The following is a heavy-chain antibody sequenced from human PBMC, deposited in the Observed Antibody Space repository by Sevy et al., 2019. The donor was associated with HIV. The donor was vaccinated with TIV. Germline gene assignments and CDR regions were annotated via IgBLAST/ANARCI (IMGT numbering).Heavy chain of an antibody. J-gene: IGHJ1*01. CDR1: GFTFSSYA. CDR3: ARDYSGSYYGLAEYFQH. D-gene: IGHD1-26*01. Sequence: GGSLRLSCAASGFTFSSYAMHWVRQAPGKGLEWVAVISYDGSNKYYADSVKGRFTISRDNSKNTLYLQMNSLRAEDTAVYYCARDYSGSYYGLAEYFQHWRQGTLVTVSS. V-gene: IGHV3-30-3*01. CDR2: ISYDGSNK.